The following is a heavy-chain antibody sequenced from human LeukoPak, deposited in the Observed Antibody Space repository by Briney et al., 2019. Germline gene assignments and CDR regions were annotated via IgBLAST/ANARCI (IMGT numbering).Heavy chain of an antibody. CDR2: IYYSGST. CDR3: ARDHYYNSSGYTFRH. Sequence: KPSQTLSLTCTVSGGSISSGGYYWSWIRQPPGKGLEWIGYIYYSGSTNYNPSLKSRVTISVDTSKNQFSLKLSSVTAADTAVYYCARDHYYNSSGYTFRHWGQGTLVTVSS. CDR1: GGSISSGGYY. D-gene: IGHD3-22*01. V-gene: IGHV4-61*08. J-gene: IGHJ1*01.